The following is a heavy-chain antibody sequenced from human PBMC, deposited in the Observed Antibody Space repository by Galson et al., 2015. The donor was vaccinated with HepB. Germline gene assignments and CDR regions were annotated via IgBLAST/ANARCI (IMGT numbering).Heavy chain of an antibody. V-gene: IGHV3-33*01. Sequence: LRLSCAASGFTISSYAMHWVRQAPGKGLEWVAVIWSDANNKYYADSVKGRFTISRDNSKNTLYLQMNSLRGEDTAMYYCARNLEDWEPTLDYWGQGTLVTVSS. D-gene: IGHD3-3*01. CDR3: ARNLEDWEPTLDY. CDR2: IWSDANNK. CDR1: GFTISSYA. J-gene: IGHJ4*02.